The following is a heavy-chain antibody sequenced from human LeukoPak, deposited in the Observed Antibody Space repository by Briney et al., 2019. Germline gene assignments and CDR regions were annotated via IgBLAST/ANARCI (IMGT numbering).Heavy chain of an antibody. V-gene: IGHV3-9*01. CDR2: ISWNSGSI. D-gene: IGHD1-7*01. J-gene: IGHJ3*02. CDR3: AKDISDNWNYVGAFDI. CDR1: GFTFDDYA. Sequence: SLRLSCAASGFTFDDYAMHWVRQAPGKGLEWVSGISWNSGSIGYADSVKGRFTISRDNAKNSLYLQMNSLRAEDTALYYCAKDISDNWNYVGAFDIWGQGTMVTVSS.